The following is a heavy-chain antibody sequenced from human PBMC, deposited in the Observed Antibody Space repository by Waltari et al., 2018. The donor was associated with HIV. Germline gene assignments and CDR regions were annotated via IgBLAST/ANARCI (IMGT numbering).Heavy chain of an antibody. CDR1: GLPFDDYG. J-gene: IGHJ3*02. D-gene: IGHD3-10*01. CDR2: INWNGDST. Sequence: EVQLVESGGGVVRPGGSLRLSCAASGLPFDDYGMSWVRQGPGKGVERVCVINWNGDSTDYADYVKGRFTISRDNVKNSLYLEMNSLRAEDTAVYYCAREFLTMLRGVIFAFDIWGQGTMVTVSS. V-gene: IGHV3-20*04. CDR3: AREFLTMLRGVIFAFDI.